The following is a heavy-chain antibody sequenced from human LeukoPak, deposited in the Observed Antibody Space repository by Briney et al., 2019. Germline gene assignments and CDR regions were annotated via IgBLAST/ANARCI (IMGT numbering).Heavy chain of an antibody. V-gene: IGHV3-7*01. CDR1: GFTFSSYW. CDR2: IKQDGSEK. J-gene: IGHJ4*02. Sequence: GGCLRLSCAASGFTFSSYWMSWVRQAPGKGLEWVANIKQDGSEKYYVDSVKGRFTISRDNAKNSLYLQMNSLRAEDTAVYYCATGLRLYYFDYWGQGTLVTVSS. CDR3: ATGLRLYYFDY. D-gene: IGHD4-17*01.